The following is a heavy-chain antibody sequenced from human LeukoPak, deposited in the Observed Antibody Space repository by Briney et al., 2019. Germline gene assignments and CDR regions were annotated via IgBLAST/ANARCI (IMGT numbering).Heavy chain of an antibody. D-gene: IGHD3-22*01. CDR3: ARDGDYDSSGYSDY. V-gene: IGHV3-74*01. J-gene: IGHJ4*02. CDR1: GFTFSSNW. CDR2: IHSDGRST. Sequence: GGSLGLSCAASGFTFSSNWMHWVRQAPGKGLVWVSRIHSDGRSTDYADSVKGRFTISRDNAKNSLYLQMNSLRAEDTAVYYCARDGDYDSSGYSDYWGQGTLVTVSS.